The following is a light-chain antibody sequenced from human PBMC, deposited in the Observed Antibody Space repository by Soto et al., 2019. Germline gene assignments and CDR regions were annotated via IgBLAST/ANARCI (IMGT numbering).Light chain of an antibody. CDR1: QSVSSNY. J-gene: IGKJ1*01. V-gene: IGKV3-20*01. CDR2: DTS. Sequence: EIVLTQSPGTLSLSPGERATLSCRASQSVSSNYLAWYQQKPGQAPRLLIYDTSSRASDIPDRFSGSGSCTDFTLTISRLELEDFAVYFCQQYGSSPTFGQGTEVEIK. CDR3: QQYGSSPT.